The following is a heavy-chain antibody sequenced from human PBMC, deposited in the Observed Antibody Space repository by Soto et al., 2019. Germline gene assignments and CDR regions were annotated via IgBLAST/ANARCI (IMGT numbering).Heavy chain of an antibody. Sequence: QVQLVQSGAEVKKPGASVRVSCKVSGNTLTELAMHWVRQTPGKGLEWMGGFDPEGGERVYAQKFQGRVTMTEDTSTDTAYMELSSLRSEDTAVYHCVTGRPLVRGVISPYGDYWGQGTLVTVSS. CDR2: FDPEGGER. D-gene: IGHD3-10*01. V-gene: IGHV1-24*01. CDR3: VTGRPLVRGVISPYGDY. J-gene: IGHJ4*02. CDR1: GNTLTELA.